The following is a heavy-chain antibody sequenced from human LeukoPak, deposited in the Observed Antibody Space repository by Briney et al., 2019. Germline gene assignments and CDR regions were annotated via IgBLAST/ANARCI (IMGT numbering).Heavy chain of an antibody. J-gene: IGHJ2*01. D-gene: IGHD3-3*01. Sequence: ASVKVSCKASGYTFTSYDINWVRQATGQGLEWMGWMNPNSGNTGYAQKFQGRVTITRNTSISTAYMELSSLRSEDTAVYYCARAPVLRFLEWLSWGYFDLWGRGTLVTVSS. V-gene: IGHV1-8*03. CDR2: MNPNSGNT. CDR3: ARAPVLRFLEWLSWGYFDL. CDR1: GYTFTSYD.